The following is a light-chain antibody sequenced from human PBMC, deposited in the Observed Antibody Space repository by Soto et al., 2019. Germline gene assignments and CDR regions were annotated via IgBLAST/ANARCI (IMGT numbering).Light chain of an antibody. J-gene: IGKJ1*01. Sequence: AIQMTQSPSSLSASVGDRVTITCRASQGIRNDLGWYQQKPGKAPNLLIYAASSLQSGVPSRFSGSGSGTDFTLTISSLQPKDFATYYCLKDYNYPWPFGKGTKVEIK. CDR2: AAS. CDR1: QGIRND. V-gene: IGKV1-6*01. CDR3: LKDYNYPWP.